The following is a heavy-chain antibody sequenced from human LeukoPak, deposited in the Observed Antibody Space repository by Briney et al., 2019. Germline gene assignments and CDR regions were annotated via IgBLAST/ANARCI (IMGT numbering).Heavy chain of an antibody. CDR1: GFTFDDYT. V-gene: IGHV3-43*01. CDR3: AKDITPSSKSGYFDY. J-gene: IGHJ4*02. D-gene: IGHD4-11*01. Sequence: GGSLRLSCAASGFTFDDYTMHWVRQAPGKGLEWVSLISWDGGSTHYADSVKGRFTISRDNSKNSLYLQMNSLRTEDTALYYCAKDITPSSKSGYFDYWGQGTLVTVSS. CDR2: ISWDGGST.